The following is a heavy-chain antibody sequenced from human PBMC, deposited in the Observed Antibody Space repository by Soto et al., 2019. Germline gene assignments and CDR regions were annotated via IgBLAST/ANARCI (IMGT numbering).Heavy chain of an antibody. D-gene: IGHD3-22*01. CDR3: ARDHYDSSGHYYGPDDY. CDR1: GFTFSSYG. V-gene: IGHV3-33*01. Sequence: GGSLRLSCAASGFTFSSYGMHWVRQAPGKGLEWVAVIWYDGSNKYYADSVKGRFTISRDNSKNTLYLQMNSLRAEDTAVYYCARDHYDSSGHYYGPDDYWGQGTLVTVSS. J-gene: IGHJ4*02. CDR2: IWYDGSNK.